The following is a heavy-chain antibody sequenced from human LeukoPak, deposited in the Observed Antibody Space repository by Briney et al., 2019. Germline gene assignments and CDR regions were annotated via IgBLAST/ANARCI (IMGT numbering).Heavy chain of an antibody. D-gene: IGHD3-22*01. J-gene: IGHJ4*02. Sequence: SETLSLTCTVSGGSISSSSYYWGWIRQPPGKGLEWIGSIYYSGSTNYNPSLKSRVTISVDTSKNQFSLKLSSVTAADTAVYYCARGGSGYYYFSSPTFGYWGQGTLVTVSS. CDR1: GGSISSSSYY. CDR3: ARGGSGYYYFSSPTFGY. CDR2: IYYSGST. V-gene: IGHV4-39*07.